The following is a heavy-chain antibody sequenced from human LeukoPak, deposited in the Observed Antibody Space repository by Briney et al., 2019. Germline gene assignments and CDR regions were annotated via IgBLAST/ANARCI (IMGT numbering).Heavy chain of an antibody. CDR1: GFTFSLSN. CDR3: ARDRAPYYYDSSAFDI. CDR2: ISSSGSYI. V-gene: IGHV3-21*01. D-gene: IGHD3-22*01. Sequence: PGGSLRLSCAASGFTFSLSNFNWVRQAPGKGLEWVSSISSSGSYIYYADSLKGRFTISRDSAKKSVYLQMNSLRAEDTAVYYCARDRAPYYYDSSAFDIWGQGTMVTVSS. J-gene: IGHJ3*02.